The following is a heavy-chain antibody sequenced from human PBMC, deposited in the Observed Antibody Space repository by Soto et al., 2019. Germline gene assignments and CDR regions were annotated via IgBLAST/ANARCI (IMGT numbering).Heavy chain of an antibody. CDR2: IIPIFGTA. J-gene: IGHJ6*02. D-gene: IGHD3-9*01. CDR1: GGTFSSYA. CDR3: ARARFYDILTGYYPAPRYYYCGMDV. Sequence: ASVKVSCKASGGTFSSYAISWVRQAPGQGLEWMGGIIPIFGTANYAQKFQGRVTITADESTSTAYMELSSLRSGDTAVYYCARARFYDILTGYYPAPRYYYCGMDVWGQGTTVTVSS. V-gene: IGHV1-69*13.